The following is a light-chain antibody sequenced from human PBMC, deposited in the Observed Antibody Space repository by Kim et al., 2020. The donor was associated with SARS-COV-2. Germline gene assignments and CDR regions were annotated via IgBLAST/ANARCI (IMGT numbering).Light chain of an antibody. J-gene: IGKJ4*01. CDR3: QQYNNWPLT. Sequence: VSPRERAPPPCRASQSVSSNLAWYQQKPGPAPRLLIYGASTRATGIPARFSGSGSGTEFTLTISSLQSEDFAVYYCQQYNNWPLTFGGGTKVDIK. V-gene: IGKV3-15*01. CDR2: GAS. CDR1: QSVSSN.